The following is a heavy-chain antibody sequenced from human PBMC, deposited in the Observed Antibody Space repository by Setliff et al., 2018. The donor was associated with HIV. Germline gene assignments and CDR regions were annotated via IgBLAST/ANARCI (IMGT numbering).Heavy chain of an antibody. J-gene: IGHJ4*02. Sequence: PGGSLRLSCAASGFTFSRFWMSWVRQAPGKGLEWVAKMNQDGSEKYYVDSVQGRFTISRDNAKNSLYPQMNSLRAEDTAVYYCASPHYDYVWGSYQSDYWGQGTLVTVSS. D-gene: IGHD3-16*02. V-gene: IGHV3-7*01. CDR2: MNQDGSEK. CDR3: ASPHYDYVWGSYQSDY. CDR1: GFTFSRFW.